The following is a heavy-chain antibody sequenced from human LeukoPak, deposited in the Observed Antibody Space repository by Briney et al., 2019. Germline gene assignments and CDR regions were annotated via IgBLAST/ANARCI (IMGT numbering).Heavy chain of an antibody. CDR1: GGSISSSSYY. CDR2: IYYSRST. V-gene: IGHV4-39*01. J-gene: IGHJ5*02. Sequence: SETLSLTCTVSGGSISSSSYYWGWIRQPPGKGLEWIGSIYYSRSTYYNPSLKSRVTISVDTSKNQFSLKLSSVTAADTAVYYCARLHYFRGWFDPWGQGTLVTVSS. CDR3: ARLHYFRGWFDP. D-gene: IGHD2/OR15-2a*01.